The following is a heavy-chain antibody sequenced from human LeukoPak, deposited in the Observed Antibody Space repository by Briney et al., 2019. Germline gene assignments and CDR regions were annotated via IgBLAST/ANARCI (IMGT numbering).Heavy chain of an antibody. Sequence: SQTLSLTCTVSGGSISSGGYYWSWIRQHPGKGLEWIGYIYYSGSTYYNPSLKSRVTISVDTSKNQFSLKLSSVTAADTAVYYCASRVDSSGYYSWFDPWGQGTLVTVSS. CDR2: IYYSGST. CDR3: ASRVDSSGYYSWFDP. V-gene: IGHV4-31*03. CDR1: GGSISSGGYY. J-gene: IGHJ5*02. D-gene: IGHD3-22*01.